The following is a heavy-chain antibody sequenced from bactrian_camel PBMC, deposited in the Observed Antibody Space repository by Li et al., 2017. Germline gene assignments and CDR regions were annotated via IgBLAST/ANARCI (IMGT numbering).Heavy chain of an antibody. J-gene: IGHJ4*01. CDR3: AAASGSILWDRYGLLLRPVTYKY. Sequence: VQLVESGGGSVQPGGSLQLSCAASELTYCMAWFRQAPGKEREGVTSIDNDGDGNTKYADSTKGRFTISKDNAKNTLYLQMNSLKLEDTAMYYCAAASGSILWDRYGLLLRPVTYKYWGQGTQVTVS. CDR2: IDNDGDGNT. D-gene: IGHD2*01. CDR1: ELTYC. V-gene: IGHV3S26*01.